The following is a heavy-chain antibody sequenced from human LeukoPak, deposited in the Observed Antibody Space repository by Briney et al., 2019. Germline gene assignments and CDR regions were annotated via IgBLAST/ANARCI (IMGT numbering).Heavy chain of an antibody. V-gene: IGHV3-30-3*01. CDR3: ARGLTIFGVVIMDY. Sequence: GGSLRLSCAASGFSFDNAWMNWARQAPGKGLEWVAVISYDGSNKYYADSVKGRFTISRDNSKNTLYLQMNSLRAEDTAVYYCARGLTIFGVVIMDYWGQGTLVTVSS. D-gene: IGHD3-3*01. CDR2: ISYDGSNK. J-gene: IGHJ4*02. CDR1: GFSFDNAW.